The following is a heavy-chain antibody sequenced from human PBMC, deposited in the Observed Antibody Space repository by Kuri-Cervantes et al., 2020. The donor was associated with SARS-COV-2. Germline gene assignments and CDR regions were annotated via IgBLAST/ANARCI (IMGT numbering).Heavy chain of an antibody. CDR2: INPNSGGT. J-gene: IGHJ1*01. Sequence: ASVKVSCKASGYTFTSYGISWVRQAPGQGLEWMGWINPNSGGTNYAQKFQGRVTMTRDTSISTAYMELSRLRSDDTAVYYCASFCSSTSCYAGPTEYFQHWGQGTLVTVSS. D-gene: IGHD2-2*01. CDR3: ASFCSSTSCYAGPTEYFQH. CDR1: GYTFTSYG. V-gene: IGHV1-2*02.